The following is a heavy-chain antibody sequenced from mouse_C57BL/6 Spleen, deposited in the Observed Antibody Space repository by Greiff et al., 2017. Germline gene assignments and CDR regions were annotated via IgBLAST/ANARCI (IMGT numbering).Heavy chain of an antibody. V-gene: IGHV3-6*01. Sequence: EVQLVQSGPGLVKPSPSLSLTCSVTGYSITSGYYWNWIRQFPGNKLEWVGYISYDGSNNYNPALKNRISITRDTSKNQFFLKLNAVTTEDTATYYCARDSNYDYAMEYWGKGTSVTVST. CDR2: ISYDGSN. J-gene: IGHJ4*01. D-gene: IGHD2-5*01. CDR3: ARDSNYDYAMEY. CDR1: GYSITSGYY.